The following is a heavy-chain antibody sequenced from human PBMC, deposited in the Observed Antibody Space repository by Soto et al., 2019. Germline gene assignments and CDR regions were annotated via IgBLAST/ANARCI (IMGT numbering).Heavy chain of an antibody. Sequence: GRSLRLCWEAAGGTFINLAMRWVRQTPRKGLQWVSTISGSGSSTFYADSVRGRFTISRDNSKNTLYLQMNSLRAEDTALYYCAKEKIASTVAEFFDYWGQGTLVTVSS. CDR1: GGTFINLA. CDR3: AKEKIASTVAEFFDY. CDR2: ISGSGSST. V-gene: IGHV3-23*01. D-gene: IGHD6-19*01. J-gene: IGHJ4*02.